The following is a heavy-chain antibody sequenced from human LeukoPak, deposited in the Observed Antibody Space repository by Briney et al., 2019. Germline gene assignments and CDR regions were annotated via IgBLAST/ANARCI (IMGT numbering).Heavy chain of an antibody. CDR1: GFSFSGYW. J-gene: IGHJ4*02. CDR3: ASLSGGSDNY. CDR2: IKQDGSVK. Sequence: PGGSLRLSCAASGFSFSGYWMSWVRQTPGKGLEWVANIKQDGSVKNSVDSMKGRFTISRDNTKNSLYLEMNSLRAEDTAVYYCASLSGGSDNYWGQGTLVTVSS. D-gene: IGHD2-15*01. V-gene: IGHV3-7*03.